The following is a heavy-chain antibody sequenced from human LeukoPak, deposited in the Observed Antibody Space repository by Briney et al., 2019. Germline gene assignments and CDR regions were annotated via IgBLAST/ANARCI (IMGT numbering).Heavy chain of an antibody. CDR3: ARAVVVAGTETAFGY. D-gene: IGHD6-19*01. V-gene: IGHV1-2*02. J-gene: IGHJ4*02. CDR1: GYTFTDYY. CDR2: IIPNSGVT. Sequence: ASVKVSCKASGYTFTDYYLHWVRQAPGQGLEWMGWIIPNSGVTEYAQKFQGRVTMTRDTSITTAYMELSRLRSDDTAVYFRARAVVVAGTETAFGYWGQGTLVTVSS.